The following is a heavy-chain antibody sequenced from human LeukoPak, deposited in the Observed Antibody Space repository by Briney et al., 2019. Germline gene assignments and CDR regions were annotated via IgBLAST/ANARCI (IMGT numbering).Heavy chain of an antibody. CDR1: GYTFTSYG. D-gene: IGHD2-21*01. CDR3: ARDDRLYTYCGGGCYSLAAFDI. V-gene: IGHV1-18*01. Sequence: ASVKVSCKASGYTFTSYGISWVRQAPGQGLEWMGWISAYNGNTNYAQKLQGRVTMTTDTSTSTAYMELRSLRSDDTAVYYCARDDRLYTYCGGGCYSLAAFDIWGQGTMVTVSS. CDR2: ISAYNGNT. J-gene: IGHJ3*02.